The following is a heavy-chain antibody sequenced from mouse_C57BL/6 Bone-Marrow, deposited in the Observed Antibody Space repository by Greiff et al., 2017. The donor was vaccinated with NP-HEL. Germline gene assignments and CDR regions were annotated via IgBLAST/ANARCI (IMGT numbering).Heavy chain of an antibody. Sequence: EVQGVESGGGLVKPGGSLKLSCAASGFTFSDYGMHWVRQAPEKGLEWVAYISSGSSTIYYADTVKGRFTISRDNAKNTLFLQMTSLRSEDTAMYYCARDTGSSYWYFDVWGTGTTVTVSS. CDR3: ARDTGSSYWYFDV. J-gene: IGHJ1*03. CDR1: GFTFSDYG. V-gene: IGHV5-17*01. CDR2: ISSGSSTI. D-gene: IGHD1-1*01.